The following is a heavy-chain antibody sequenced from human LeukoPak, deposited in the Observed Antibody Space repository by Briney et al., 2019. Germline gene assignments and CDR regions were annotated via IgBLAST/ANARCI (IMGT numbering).Heavy chain of an antibody. D-gene: IGHD6-19*01. Sequence: GGSLRLSCAASGVTFSSYAMSWVRQAPGKGLERVSAISGSGGSTYYADSVKGRFTISRDNSKNMLYLQMNSLRAEDTAVYYCAKDREGQWLVRILDYWGQGTLVTVSS. CDR3: AKDREGQWLVRILDY. V-gene: IGHV3-23*01. J-gene: IGHJ4*02. CDR2: ISGSGGST. CDR1: GVTFSSYA.